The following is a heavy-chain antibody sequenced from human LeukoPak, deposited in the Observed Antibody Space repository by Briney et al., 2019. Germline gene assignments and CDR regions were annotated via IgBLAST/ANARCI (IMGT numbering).Heavy chain of an antibody. D-gene: IGHD5-12*01. J-gene: IGHJ6*02. V-gene: IGHV3-30*18. CDR2: ISYDGSNK. Sequence: GGSLRLSCAASGFTFSSYGMHWVRQAPGKGLEWVAVISYDGSNKYYADSVKGRFTISRDNSKNTLYLQMNSQRAEDTAVYYCAKEVLDSGYDYGHYYYGMDVWGHEGTLTVSS. CDR3: AKEVLDSGYDYGHYYYGMDV. CDR1: GFTFSSYG.